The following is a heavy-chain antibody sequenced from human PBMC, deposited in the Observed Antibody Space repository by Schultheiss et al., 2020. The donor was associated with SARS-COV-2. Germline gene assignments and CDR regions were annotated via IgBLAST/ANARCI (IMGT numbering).Heavy chain of an antibody. V-gene: IGHV3-21*05. CDR3: ARDLYGMDV. J-gene: IGHJ6*02. CDR2: ISSSSSYI. CDR1: GFTFSSYG. Sequence: GESLKISCAASGFTFSSYGMHWVRQAPGKGLEWVSYISSSSSYIYYADSVKGRFTISRDNSKNTLSVQMNNLRAEDTAVYYCARDLYGMDVWGQGTLVTVSS.